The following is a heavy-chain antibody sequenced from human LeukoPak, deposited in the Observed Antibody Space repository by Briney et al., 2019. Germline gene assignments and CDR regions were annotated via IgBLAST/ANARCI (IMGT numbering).Heavy chain of an antibody. CDR2: TYYSGST. CDR3: ARYVITGYGGNPPGGPDY. CDR1: GGSISSGDYY. V-gene: IGHV4-30-4*01. Sequence: PSETLSLTCTVSGGSISSGDYYWSWIRQPPGKGLEWIGYTYYSGSTYYNPSLKSRVTISVDTSKNQFSLKLSSVTAADTAVYYCARYVITGYGGNPPGGPDYWGQGTLVTVSS. J-gene: IGHJ4*02. D-gene: IGHD4-23*01.